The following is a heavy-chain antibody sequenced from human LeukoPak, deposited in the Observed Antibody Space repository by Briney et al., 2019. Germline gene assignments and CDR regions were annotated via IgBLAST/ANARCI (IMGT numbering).Heavy chain of an antibody. CDR2: ISAYNGNT. Sequence: ASVKVSCKASGYTFTSYGISWVRQAPGQGLESMGWISAYNGNTNYAQKLQGRVTMTTDTSTSTAYMELRSLRFDDTAVYYCARAQSYDYVWESYLSWFDPWGQGTLVTVSS. D-gene: IGHD3-16*01. CDR1: GYTFTSYG. J-gene: IGHJ5*02. V-gene: IGHV1-18*01. CDR3: ARAQSYDYVWESYLSWFDP.